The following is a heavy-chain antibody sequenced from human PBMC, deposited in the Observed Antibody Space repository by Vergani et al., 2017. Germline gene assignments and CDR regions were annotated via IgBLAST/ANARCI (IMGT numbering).Heavy chain of an antibody. CDR2: INHSGST. V-gene: IGHV4-34*01. Sequence: QVPLQQWGAGLLKPSETLSLTCAVYGGSFSGYYWSWIRQPPGKGLEWIGEINHSGSTNYNPSLKSRVTISVDTTKNQFSLKLSSVTAAGTAVYYCARVKTYYCDSSGATAAYYFDYWGQGTLVTVS. J-gene: IGHJ4*02. CDR1: GGSFSGYY. D-gene: IGHD3-22*01. CDR3: ARVKTYYCDSSGATAAYYFDY.